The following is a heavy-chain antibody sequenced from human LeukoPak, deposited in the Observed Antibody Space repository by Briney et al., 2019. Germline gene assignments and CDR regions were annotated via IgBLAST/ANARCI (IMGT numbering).Heavy chain of an antibody. D-gene: IGHD3-3*01. J-gene: IGHJ4*02. V-gene: IGHV4-4*07. CDR2: IYTSGST. CDR1: GGSISGYY. Sequence: SETLSLTCTVSGGSISGYYWSWIRQPAGKGLEWIGRIYTSGSTNYNPSLKSRVTMSVDTSKNQFSLKLSSVTAADTAVYYCARQETGYDFWSGYYFDYWGQGTLVTVSS. CDR3: ARQETGYDFWSGYYFDY.